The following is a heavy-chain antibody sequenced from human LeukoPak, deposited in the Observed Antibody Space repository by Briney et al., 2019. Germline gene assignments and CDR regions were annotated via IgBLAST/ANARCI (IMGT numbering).Heavy chain of an antibody. D-gene: IGHD3-9*01. V-gene: IGHV3-23*01. J-gene: IGHJ4*02. CDR2: ISGSGGST. CDR1: GFTFSSYA. Sequence: GGSLRLSCAASGFTFSSYAMSWVRHAPGKGLEWVSPISGSGGSTYYADSVKGRFTISRHNSKNTLYLQMNSLRAEDTAVYYCTKSLWKEPAARSLAYYDILSGSCQFDYWGQGTLVTVSS. CDR3: TKSLWKEPAARSLAYYDILSGSCQFDY.